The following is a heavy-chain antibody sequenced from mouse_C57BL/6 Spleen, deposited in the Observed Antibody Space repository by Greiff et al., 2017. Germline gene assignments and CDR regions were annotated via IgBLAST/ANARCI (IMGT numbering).Heavy chain of an antibody. Sequence: EVHLVESGGGLVKPGGSLKLSCAASGFTFSDYGMHWVRQAPEKGLEWVAYISSGSSTIYYADTVKGRFTISRDNAKNTLFLQMTSLRSEDTAMYYCARDDYDGASWFAYWGQGTLVTVSA. D-gene: IGHD2-4*01. CDR2: ISSGSSTI. V-gene: IGHV5-17*01. CDR3: ARDDYDGASWFAY. J-gene: IGHJ3*01. CDR1: GFTFSDYG.